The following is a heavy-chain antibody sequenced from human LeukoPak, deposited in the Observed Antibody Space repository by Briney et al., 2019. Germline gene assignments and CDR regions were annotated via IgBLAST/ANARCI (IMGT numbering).Heavy chain of an antibody. Sequence: SETLSLTSAVYVGSFSGYYWSWMRQPPGKGLEWIGEINHSGSTNYNPSLKSRVTISVDTSKNQFSLKLSSVTAADTAVYYCARITTVTRAPYYYYYYMDVWGKGTTVTVSS. V-gene: IGHV4-34*01. J-gene: IGHJ6*03. D-gene: IGHD4-17*01. CDR3: ARITTVTRAPYYYYYYMDV. CDR1: VGSFSGYY. CDR2: INHSGST.